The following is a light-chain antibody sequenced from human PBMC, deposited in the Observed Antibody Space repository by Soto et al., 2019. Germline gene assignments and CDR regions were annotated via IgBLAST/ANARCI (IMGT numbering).Light chain of an antibody. J-gene: IGLJ3*02. CDR2: DVS. Sequence: QSALTQPRSVSGSPGQSVTISCTGTSSDVGGYNFVSWYQQFPAKAPKLIIYDVSKRPSGVPDRFSGSKSGNTASLTISGRQAEDEADYYCCSYAGTYTLWVFGGGTKLTVL. CDR3: CSYAGTYTLWV. V-gene: IGLV2-11*01. CDR1: SSDVGGYNF.